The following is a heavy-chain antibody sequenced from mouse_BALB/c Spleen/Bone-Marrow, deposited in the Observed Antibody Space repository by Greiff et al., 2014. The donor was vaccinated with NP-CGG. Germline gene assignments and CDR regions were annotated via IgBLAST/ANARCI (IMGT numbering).Heavy chain of an antibody. CDR1: WFSLTSYG. D-gene: IGHD2-3*01. Sequence: QVQLKESGPGLVAPSQSLSITCTVSWFSLTSYGVHWVRQPPGKGLEWLGVIWAGGSTNYNSALMSRLSISKDNSKSQVFLKMNSLQTDDTAMYYCARVYLWYFDVWGAGTTVTVSS. CDR2: IWAGGST. J-gene: IGHJ1*01. V-gene: IGHV2-9*02. CDR3: ARVYLWYFDV.